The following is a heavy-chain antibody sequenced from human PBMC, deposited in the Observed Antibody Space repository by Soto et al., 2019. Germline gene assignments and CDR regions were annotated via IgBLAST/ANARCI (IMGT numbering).Heavy chain of an antibody. CDR3: ARAHYYGSGSYLDY. D-gene: IGHD3-10*01. Sequence: LSLTCTVSGGSISSYYWRWIRQPPGTGLEWIGYIYYSGSTNYNPSLKSRVTISVDTSKNQFSLKLSSVTAADTAVYYCARAHYYGSGSYLDYWGQGTLVTVSS. CDR2: IYYSGST. CDR1: GGSISSYY. J-gene: IGHJ4*02. V-gene: IGHV4-59*01.